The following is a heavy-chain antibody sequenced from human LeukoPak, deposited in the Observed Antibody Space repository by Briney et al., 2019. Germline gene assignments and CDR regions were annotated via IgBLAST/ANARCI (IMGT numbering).Heavy chain of an antibody. D-gene: IGHD1-26*01. Sequence: GESLKISCKGSGYSFTSYWIGWVRQMPGKGLEWMGIIYPGDSDIRYSPSFQGQVTISADKSITTAYLQWRRLKASDTAMYYCARGSGSYYDNYFYGMDVWGQGTTVTVSS. V-gene: IGHV5-51*01. CDR1: GYSFTSYW. J-gene: IGHJ6*02. CDR3: ARGSGSYYDNYFYGMDV. CDR2: IYPGDSDI.